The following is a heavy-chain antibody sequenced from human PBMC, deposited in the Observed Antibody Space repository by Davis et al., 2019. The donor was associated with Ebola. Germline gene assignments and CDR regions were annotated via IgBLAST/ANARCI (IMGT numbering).Heavy chain of an antibody. CDR3: AKANRCSSTSCYWGYYYYGMDV. J-gene: IGHJ6*02. V-gene: IGHV3-53*04. Sequence: GESLKISCAASGFTVSSNYMSWVRQAPGKGLEWVSVIYSGGSTYYADSVKGRFTISRHNSKNTLYLQMNSLRAEDTAVYYCAKANRCSSTSCYWGYYYYGMDVWGQGTTVTVSS. CDR2: IYSGGST. D-gene: IGHD2-2*01. CDR1: GFTVSSNY.